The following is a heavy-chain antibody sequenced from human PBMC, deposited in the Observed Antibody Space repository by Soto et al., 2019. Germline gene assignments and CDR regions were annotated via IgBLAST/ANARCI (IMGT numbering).Heavy chain of an antibody. CDR3: ASQRLGSYYMDV. D-gene: IGHD5-12*01. CDR1: GYTFTGYY. Sequence: QVQLVQSGAEVKKPGASVKVSCKASGYTFTGYYMHWVRQAPGQGLEWMGWINPNSGGTNYAQKFRGWVTMTRDTSISTAYMALSRLRADDTAVYYCASQRLGSYYMDVWGKGTTVTVSS. J-gene: IGHJ6*03. V-gene: IGHV1-2*04. CDR2: INPNSGGT.